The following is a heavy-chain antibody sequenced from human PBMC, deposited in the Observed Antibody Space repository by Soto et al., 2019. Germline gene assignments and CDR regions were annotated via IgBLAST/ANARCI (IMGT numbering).Heavy chain of an antibody. CDR3: ARGRDGGSFRKGQFGYYYYGRDV. CDR1: GGTFSSYA. CDR2: IIPIFGTA. Sequence: QVQPVQSGAEVKKPGSSVKVSCKASGGTFSSYAISWVRQAPGQGLEWMGGIIPIFGTANYAQKFQGRVTITADDSPGTASMEWSSLRSEDRAVYYCARGRDGGSFRKGQFGYYYYGRDVGAKGPRSPSP. J-gene: IGHJ6*02. D-gene: IGHD3-10*01. V-gene: IGHV1-69*01.